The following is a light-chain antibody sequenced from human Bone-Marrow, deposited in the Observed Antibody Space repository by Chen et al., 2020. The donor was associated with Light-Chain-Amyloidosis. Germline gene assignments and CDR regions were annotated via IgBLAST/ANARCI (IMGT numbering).Light chain of an antibody. J-gene: IGLJ3*02. CDR2: TNN. Sequence: QSVLTQPPSVSGTPGQRVTLSGYGNSSNIVLNHVHWYQQFPGRAPALLIYTNNQRPSGVPDRFSGSKSCTAASLAISGLQSEYEATYYCAACDGRLNGLNWVFGGGTKVTVL. CDR1: SSNIVLNH. V-gene: IGLV1-44*01. CDR3: AACDGRLNGLNWV.